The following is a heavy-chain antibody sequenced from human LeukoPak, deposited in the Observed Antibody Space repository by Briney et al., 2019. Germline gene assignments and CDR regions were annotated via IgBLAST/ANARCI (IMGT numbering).Heavy chain of an antibody. CDR2: IYPNSGGP. Sequence: VSVKVSCKASGYTFTDYYIHWVRQAPGQGLEWMGLIYPNSGGPKYAQKFQGWVTISRDTSISTAYLELSRLTSDDTAVYYCARGAYHSDIFPLHFWGQGTLVTVSS. D-gene: IGHD3-9*01. CDR3: ARGAYHSDIFPLHF. CDR1: GYTFTDYY. V-gene: IGHV1-2*04. J-gene: IGHJ4*02.